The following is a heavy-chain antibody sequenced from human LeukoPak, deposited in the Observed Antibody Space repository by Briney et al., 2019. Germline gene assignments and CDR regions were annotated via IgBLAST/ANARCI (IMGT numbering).Heavy chain of an antibody. J-gene: IGHJ5*02. D-gene: IGHD6-6*01. Sequence: PSETLSLTCTVSGGSISSYYWSWIRQPPGKGLEWIGYIYYSGSTNYNPSLKSRVTISVDTSKNQFSLKLSSVTAADTAVYYCAREGSSSSQAHNWFDPWGQGTLVTVSS. CDR3: AREGSSSSQAHNWFDP. CDR2: IYYSGST. CDR1: GGSISSYY. V-gene: IGHV4-59*01.